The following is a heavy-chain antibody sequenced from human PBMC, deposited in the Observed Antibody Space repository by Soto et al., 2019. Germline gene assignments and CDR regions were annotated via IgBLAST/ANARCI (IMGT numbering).Heavy chain of an antibody. CDR3: ARGSSGYISSWYYFDY. V-gene: IGHV3-23*01. Sequence: GGSLRLSCAASGFTFTYYALSWVRQSPGKGLEWVATISGIGGSTYLADSVKGRLSISRDNSKNTASLLMNSLRAEDTAVYFCARGSSGYISSWYYFDYWGRGTLVTVSS. CDR2: ISGIGGST. CDR1: GFTFTYYA. D-gene: IGHD6-13*01. J-gene: IGHJ4*02.